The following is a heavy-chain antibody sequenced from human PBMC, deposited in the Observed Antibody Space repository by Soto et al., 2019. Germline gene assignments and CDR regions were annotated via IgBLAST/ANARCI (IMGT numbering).Heavy chain of an antibody. J-gene: IGHJ5*02. CDR3: ARGGWSVDP. D-gene: IGHD6-19*01. CDR1: GASMSPSY. V-gene: IGHV4-59*01. Sequence: PSETLSLTCTVSGASMSPSYWSWIRQPPGKGLEWIGYIYYDGNTNYNPSLKSRVNMSVDTSRNQFSLILRSMTAADTAVYYCARGGWSVDPWGQGTLVTVSS. CDR2: IYYDGNT.